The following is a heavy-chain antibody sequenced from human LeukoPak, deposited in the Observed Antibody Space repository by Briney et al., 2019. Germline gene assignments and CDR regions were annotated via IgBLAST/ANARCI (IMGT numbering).Heavy chain of an antibody. CDR1: GGSISSYY. Sequence: SETLSLTCTVSGGSISSYYWSWIRQPPGKGLEWLGYIYYSGSTNYNPSLESRVTISVDTSKNQFSLKLSSVTAADTAVYYCARNYGSGKVLGKNWFDPWGQGTLVTVSS. J-gene: IGHJ5*02. CDR3: ARNYGSGKVLGKNWFDP. D-gene: IGHD3-10*01. V-gene: IGHV4-59*08. CDR2: IYYSGST.